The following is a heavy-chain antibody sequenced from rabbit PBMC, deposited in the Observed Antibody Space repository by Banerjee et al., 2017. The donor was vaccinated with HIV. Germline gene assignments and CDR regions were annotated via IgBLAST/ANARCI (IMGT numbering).Heavy chain of an antibody. Sequence: QQQLEESGGGLVKPEGSLTLSCTASGFSFSNKYVMCWVRQAPGKGLEWIACINTSSGNTVYASWAKGRFTISSDNAQNTVDLRMNSLTAADTATYFCARYDSSAWVLPLWGPGTLVTVS. CDR2: INTSSGNT. CDR3: ARYDSSAWVLPL. D-gene: IGHD4-1*01. CDR1: GFSFSNKYV. J-gene: IGHJ4*01. V-gene: IGHV1S45*01.